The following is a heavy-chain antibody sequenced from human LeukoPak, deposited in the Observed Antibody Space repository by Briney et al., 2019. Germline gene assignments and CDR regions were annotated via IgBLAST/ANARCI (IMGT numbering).Heavy chain of an antibody. J-gene: IGHJ4*02. CDR1: GGSFSGYY. CDR2: INHSGST. Sequence: SETLSLTCAVYGGSFSGYYWSWIRQPPGKGLEWIGEINHSGSTNYNPSLKSRVTMSVDTSKNQFSLKLSSVTAADTAVYYCARGRYSSSASWFDYWGQGTLVTVSS. V-gene: IGHV4-34*01. D-gene: IGHD6-6*01. CDR3: ARGRYSSSASWFDY.